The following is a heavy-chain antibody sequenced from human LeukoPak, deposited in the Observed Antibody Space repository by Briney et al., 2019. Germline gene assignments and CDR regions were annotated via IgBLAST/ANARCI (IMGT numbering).Heavy chain of an antibody. CDR3: ARLRAMYCSGGSCRDAFDI. CDR2: IYHSGST. CDR1: GYSISSGYY. V-gene: IGHV4-38-2*01. J-gene: IGHJ3*02. Sequence: SETLSLTCAVSGYSISSGYYWGWIRQPPGKGLEWIGSIYHSGSTYYNPSLKCRVTISVDTSKNQFSLKLSSVTAADTAVYYCARLRAMYCSGGSCRDAFDIWGQGTMVTVSS. D-gene: IGHD2-15*01.